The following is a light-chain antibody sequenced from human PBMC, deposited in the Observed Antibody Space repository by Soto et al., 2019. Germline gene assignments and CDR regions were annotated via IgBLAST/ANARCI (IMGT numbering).Light chain of an antibody. V-gene: IGLV2-11*01. CDR3: CSYADNYFYV. CDR2: DVT. Sequence: QSALTQPRSVSGSPGQSVTISCTGTSNDVGAYHYVSWYQHHPGKAPKLIIYDVTQRPSGIPDRFSGSKSGNTASLTISGLHADDEADYHCCSYADNYFYVFGTGTKLTVL. J-gene: IGLJ1*01. CDR1: SNDVGAYHY.